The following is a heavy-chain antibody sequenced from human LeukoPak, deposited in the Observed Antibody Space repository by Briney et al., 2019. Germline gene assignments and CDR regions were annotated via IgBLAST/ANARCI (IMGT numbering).Heavy chain of an antibody. Sequence: GGSLRLSCAASGFTFNNYAMNWVRQAPGKGLEWVSVISGSGGTTYYADSVKGRFTISRDSSKNTLYLQMNSLRAEDTTVYYCAKDPGRDWGQGTLVTVSS. CDR3: AKDPGRD. J-gene: IGHJ4*02. CDR1: GFTFNNYA. CDR2: ISGSGGTT. V-gene: IGHV3-23*01.